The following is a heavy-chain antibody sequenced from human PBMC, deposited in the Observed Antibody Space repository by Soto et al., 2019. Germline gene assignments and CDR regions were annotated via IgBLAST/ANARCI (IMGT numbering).Heavy chain of an antibody. V-gene: IGHV3-9*01. J-gene: IGHJ4*02. CDR1: GFTFDVYA. CDR3: AKDIALRGWVYLVVEY. CDR2: INYNSGSV. D-gene: IGHD6-13*01. Sequence: EVQLVESGGGWVQPGRSLRLSCAASGFTFDVYAMHWVRQAPGKGLAWVSGINYNSGSVGYADSVKGRFTISRDNAKNSLHLQMNSLRAEDTDVYYCAKDIALRGWVYLVVEYWGQGTLVTVSP.